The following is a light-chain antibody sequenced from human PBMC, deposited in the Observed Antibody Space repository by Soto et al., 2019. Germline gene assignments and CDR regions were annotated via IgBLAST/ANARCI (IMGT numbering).Light chain of an antibody. V-gene: IGKV3-20*01. CDR2: AAS. CDR3: QQYGDSPLT. CDR1: QIVTVNS. Sequence: EILLTQSPSTLSLSPGEGVTLSCRASQIVTVNSLAWYQQKPGQAPRLLIYAASTRAAAVPDRFTGSGSGTDFALTISRLEPEDFVVYYCQQYGDSPLTSGPGTKVDIK. J-gene: IGKJ3*01.